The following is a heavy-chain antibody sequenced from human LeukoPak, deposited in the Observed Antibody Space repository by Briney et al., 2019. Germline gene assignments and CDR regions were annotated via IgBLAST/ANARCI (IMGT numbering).Heavy chain of an antibody. CDR2: IYPGDSDT. CDR3: ARHNDIVVVPAAIQRGYMDV. CDR1: GYSFTSYW. J-gene: IGHJ6*03. V-gene: IGHV5-51*01. D-gene: IGHD2-2*02. Sequence: GESLKISCKGSGYSFTSYWIGWVRQMPGKGLEWMGIIYPGDSDTRYSPSFQGQVTISADKSISTAYLQWSSLKASDTAMYCCARHNDIVVVPAAIQRGYMDVWGKGTTVTVSS.